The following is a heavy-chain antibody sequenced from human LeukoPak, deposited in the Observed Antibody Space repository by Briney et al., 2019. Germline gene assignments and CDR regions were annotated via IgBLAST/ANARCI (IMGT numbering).Heavy chain of an antibody. D-gene: IGHD1-26*01. J-gene: IGHJ4*02. CDR1: GFTFSSYG. V-gene: IGHV3-33*01. CDR2: IWYDGSNK. Sequence: PGGSLRLSCAASGFTFSSYGMHWVRQAPGKGLEWVAVIWYDGSNKYYADSVKGRFTISRDNSKNTLYLQMNSLRAEDTAVYYCARAGVGATGPADYWGQGTLVTVSS. CDR3: ARAGVGATGPADY.